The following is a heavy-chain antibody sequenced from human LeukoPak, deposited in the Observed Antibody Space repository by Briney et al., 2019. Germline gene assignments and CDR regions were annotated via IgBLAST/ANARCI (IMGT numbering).Heavy chain of an antibody. Sequence: ASVKVSCKASGYIFPSYYMHWVRQAPGQGLEWMGIINPSGGSTSYAQKFQGRVTMTRDTSTSTVYMELSSLRSEDTAVYYCARDHCGGDFYSSSYYYYYGMDVWGQGTTVTVSS. CDR3: ARDHCGGDFYSSSYYYYYGMDV. CDR1: GYIFPSYY. D-gene: IGHD2-21*02. J-gene: IGHJ6*02. V-gene: IGHV1-46*01. CDR2: INPSGGST.